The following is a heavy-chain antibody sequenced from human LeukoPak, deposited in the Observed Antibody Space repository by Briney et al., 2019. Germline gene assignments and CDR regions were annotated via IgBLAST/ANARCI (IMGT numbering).Heavy chain of an antibody. CDR2: VSPSGGRT. J-gene: IGHJ4*02. D-gene: IGHD2-2*01. CDR3: AKVRGVYCSSPACYYYDA. CDR1: GFTFSSYA. Sequence: GALRLSCGASGFTFSSYAMSWVRQTPGGGLEWVAGVSPSGGRTIYADSAEGRFTISRDNSNDTVNLQLSSLRAEDSALYYCAKVRGVYCSSPACYYYDAWGQGTPVTVSS. V-gene: IGHV3-23*01.